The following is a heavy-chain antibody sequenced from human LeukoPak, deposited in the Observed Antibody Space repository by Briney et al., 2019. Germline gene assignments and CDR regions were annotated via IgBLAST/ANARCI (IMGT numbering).Heavy chain of an antibody. Sequence: SETLSLTCAVYGGSFSGYYWSWIRQPPGKGLEWIGYIYYSGSTNYNPSLKSRVTISVDTSKNQFSLKLSSVTAADTAVYYCARAPYDSSGYEFDYWGQGTLVTVSS. V-gene: IGHV4-59*01. D-gene: IGHD3-22*01. J-gene: IGHJ4*02. CDR1: GGSFSGYY. CDR2: IYYSGST. CDR3: ARAPYDSSGYEFDY.